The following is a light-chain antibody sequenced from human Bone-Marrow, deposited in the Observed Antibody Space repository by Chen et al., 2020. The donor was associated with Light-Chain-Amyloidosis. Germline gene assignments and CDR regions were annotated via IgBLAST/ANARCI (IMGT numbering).Light chain of an antibody. J-gene: IGKJ3*01. CDR1: QDISDY. V-gene: IGKV1-33*01. CDR2: DAS. Sequence: DIQLTQSPSSLSASIGDRVTITCQESQDISDYLNWYQQQPGKAPKLLIYDASKLENGVPSRFSGSGSGSDFSFTISSLQPEDFATYYCQQFDDFPFTFGPGTKVDRK. CDR3: QQFDDFPFT.